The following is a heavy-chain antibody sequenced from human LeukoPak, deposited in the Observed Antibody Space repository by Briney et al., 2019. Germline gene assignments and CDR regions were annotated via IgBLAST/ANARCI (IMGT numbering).Heavy chain of an antibody. CDR1: GFTFSSYW. CDR2: IKQDGSEK. D-gene: IGHD3-22*01. V-gene: IGHV3-7*01. Sequence: GGSLRLSCAASGFTFSSYWMSWVRQAPGKGLEWVANIKQDGSEKYYVDSVKGRFTISRDNAKNSLYLQMNSLRAEDTAVYYCARDPEATYYYDSSGSYYFDYWGQGTLGTVSS. J-gene: IGHJ4*02. CDR3: ARDPEATYYYDSSGSYYFDY.